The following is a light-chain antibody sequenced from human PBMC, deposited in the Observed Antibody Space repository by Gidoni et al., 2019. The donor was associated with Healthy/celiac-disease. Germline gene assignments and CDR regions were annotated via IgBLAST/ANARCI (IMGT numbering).Light chain of an antibody. CDR1: QSVSSY. CDR3: QQRSNWPPT. J-gene: IGKJ4*01. V-gene: IGKV3-11*01. Sequence: EIVLTQSPAPLSLSPGERATLSCRASQSVSSYLAWYQQKPGQAPRPLIYDASNRATGIPARFSGSGSGTDFTLTISSLEPEDFAVYYCQQRSNWPPTFXGXTKVEIK. CDR2: DAS.